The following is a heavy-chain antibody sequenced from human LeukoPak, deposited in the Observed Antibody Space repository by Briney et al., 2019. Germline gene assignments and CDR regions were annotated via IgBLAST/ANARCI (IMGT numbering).Heavy chain of an antibody. Sequence: GGSLRLSCVPSRFIVSSNYMHWVRQAPGKGLEWVSDLYSGGTTYYADSVKGRFTISRDNSKSTLYPQMNSLRVEDTAVYYCAGGWPHGRAPDGWLQAPFDYWGQGTLVTVSS. CDR3: AGGWPHGRAPDGWLQAPFDY. J-gene: IGHJ4*02. D-gene: IGHD5-24*01. V-gene: IGHV3-53*01. CDR2: LYSGGTT. CDR1: RFIVSSNY.